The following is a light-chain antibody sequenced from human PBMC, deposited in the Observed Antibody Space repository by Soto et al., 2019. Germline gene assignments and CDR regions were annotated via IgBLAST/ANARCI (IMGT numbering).Light chain of an antibody. J-gene: IGKJ3*01. V-gene: IGKV3-20*01. CDR1: QTLSTNS. CDR2: AAS. CDR3: QQYNDSPLP. Sequence: EIVLTQSPGTLSLSPGERATLSCRASQTLSTNSLAWYQQRPGQTPRLLIYAASTRDTDIPDRFNGSGSGTDFALTISRLEPEDFALYYCQQYNDSPLPFGPGTKVDVK.